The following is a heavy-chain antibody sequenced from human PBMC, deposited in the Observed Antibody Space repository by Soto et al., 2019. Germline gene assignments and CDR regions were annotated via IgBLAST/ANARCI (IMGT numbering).Heavy chain of an antibody. Sequence: QVQLVESGGGLVKPGGSLRLSCAASGFTFSDYYMTWIRQAPGKGLEWLSYITYNGDTLYYADCVKGRFTISRDNAHNSLYLEMNSLRDEDTAIYYCARLRPTNTGGTFDIWGQGTMVTVSS. V-gene: IGHV3-11*01. CDR2: ITYNGDTL. CDR3: ARLRPTNTGGTFDI. D-gene: IGHD3-16*01. J-gene: IGHJ3*02. CDR1: GFTFSDYY.